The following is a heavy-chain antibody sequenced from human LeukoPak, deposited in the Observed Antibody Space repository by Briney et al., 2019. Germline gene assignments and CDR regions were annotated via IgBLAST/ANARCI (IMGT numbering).Heavy chain of an antibody. CDR2: IYYSGST. CDR1: GRSISSYY. Sequence: PSDTLSLTCTVSGRSISSYYWSWLRQPPGKGLEWIGYIYYSGSTNYNPSLKSRVTISVDTSKNQFSLKLSSVTAADTAVYYCARVSSGWSTDYYFDYWGQGTLVTVSS. D-gene: IGHD6-19*01. V-gene: IGHV4-59*07. J-gene: IGHJ4*02. CDR3: ARVSSGWSTDYYFDY.